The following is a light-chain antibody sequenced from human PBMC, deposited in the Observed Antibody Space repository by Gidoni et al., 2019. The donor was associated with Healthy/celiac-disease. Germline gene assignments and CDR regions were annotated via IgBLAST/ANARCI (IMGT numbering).Light chain of an antibody. J-gene: IGKJ1*01. V-gene: IGKV2-28*01. CDR1: QSLLHSNGYNY. CDR3: MQALQTPWT. Sequence: EMVMTQSPLSLPVTPGEPASISCRSSQSLLHSNGYNYLDWYLQKPGQSPQLLIYLGSNRASGVPDRFSGSGSGTDFTLKISRVEAEDVAVYYCMQALQTPWTFGQGTKVEIK. CDR2: LGS.